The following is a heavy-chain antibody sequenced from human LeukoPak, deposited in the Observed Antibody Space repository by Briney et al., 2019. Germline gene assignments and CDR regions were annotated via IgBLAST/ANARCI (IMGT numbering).Heavy chain of an antibody. CDR2: INPNSGGT. CDR3: ARDRLVVVPAAIRGYYMDV. J-gene: IGHJ6*03. D-gene: IGHD2-2*02. CDR1: VYTFTGYY. Sequence: ASVTVSCKPSVYTFTGYYMHWVRQAPGQGREWMGWINPNSGGTNYAQKFQGRVTMTRDTSISTAYMELSRLRSDDTAVYYCARDRLVVVPAAIRGYYMDVWGKGTTVTVSS. V-gene: IGHV1-2*02.